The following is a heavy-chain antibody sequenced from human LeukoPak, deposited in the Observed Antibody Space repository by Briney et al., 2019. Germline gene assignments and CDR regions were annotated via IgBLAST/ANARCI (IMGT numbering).Heavy chain of an antibody. CDR2: IYYSGST. D-gene: IGHD1-14*01. Sequence: PSETLSLTCTVSGGSISSSSYYWGWIRQPPGKGLEWIGSIYYSGSTYYNPSLKSRVTISVDTSKNQFSLKLSSVTAADTAVYYCARLDGPPWYSFEGWGQGTLVTVSS. J-gene: IGHJ4*02. V-gene: IGHV4-39*01. CDR1: GGSISSSSYY. CDR3: ARLDGPPWYSFEG.